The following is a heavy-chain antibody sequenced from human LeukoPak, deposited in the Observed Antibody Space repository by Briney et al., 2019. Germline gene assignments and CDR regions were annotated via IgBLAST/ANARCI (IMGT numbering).Heavy chain of an antibody. CDR2: IYYSGST. V-gene: IGHV4-39*01. D-gene: IGHD3-9*01. CDR1: GGSISSSSYY. CDR3: ARTRPYDILTGRGGEIDY. J-gene: IGHJ4*02. Sequence: SETLSLTCTVSGGSISSSSYYWGWIRQPPGKGLEWIGSIYYSGSTYYNPSLKSRVTISVDTSKNQFSLKLSSVAAADTAVYYCARTRPYDILTGRGGEIDYWGQGTLVTVSS.